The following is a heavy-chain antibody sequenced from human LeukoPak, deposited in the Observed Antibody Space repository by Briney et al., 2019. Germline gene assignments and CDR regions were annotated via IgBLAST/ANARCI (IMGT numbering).Heavy chain of an antibody. V-gene: IGHV4-59*01. Sequence: PSETLSLTCTVSDGSMSSYYWSWIRQPPGKGLEWIGYIYYSGITNYNPSLKSRVTISIDTSENQFSLNLRSVTAADTAVYFCARSVRLLSLATADNWFDPWGQGTLITVSS. D-gene: IGHD2-21*02. CDR3: ARSVRLLSLATADNWFDP. CDR2: IYYSGIT. J-gene: IGHJ5*02. CDR1: DGSMSSYY.